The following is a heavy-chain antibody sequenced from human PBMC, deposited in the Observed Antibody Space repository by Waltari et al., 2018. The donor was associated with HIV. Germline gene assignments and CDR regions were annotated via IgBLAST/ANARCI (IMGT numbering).Heavy chain of an antibody. V-gene: IGHV3-15*01. CDR3: TTDIVVVDYWYFDL. Sequence: EVQLVESGGGLVKPGGSLRLSCAASGFTFSNAWMSWVRQAPGKGLEWVGRIKSKTDGGTTDYAAPVKGRFTISRDDSKNTLYLQMNSLKTEDTAVYYCTTDIVVVDYWYFDLWGRGTLVTVSS. D-gene: IGHD2-2*01. J-gene: IGHJ2*01. CDR1: GFTFSNAW. CDR2: IKSKTDGGTT.